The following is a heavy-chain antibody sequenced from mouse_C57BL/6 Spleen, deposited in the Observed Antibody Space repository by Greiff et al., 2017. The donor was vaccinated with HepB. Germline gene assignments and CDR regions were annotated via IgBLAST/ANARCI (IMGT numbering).Heavy chain of an antibody. D-gene: IGHD1-1*01. CDR2: IDPSDSYT. V-gene: IGHV1-69*01. CDR1: GYTFTSYW. Sequence: QVQLQQPGAELVMPGASVKLSCKASGYTFTSYWMHWVKQRPGQGLEWIGEIDPSDSYTNYNQKFKGKSTLTADTSSNTAYMQLSSLTTEDSAIYYCARGGYYYGSSYWYFDVWGTGTTVTVSS. CDR3: ARGGYYYGSSYWYFDV. J-gene: IGHJ1*03.